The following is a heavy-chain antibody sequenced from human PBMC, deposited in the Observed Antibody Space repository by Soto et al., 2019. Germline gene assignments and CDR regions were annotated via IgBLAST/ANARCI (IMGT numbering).Heavy chain of an antibody. Sequence: GGSLRLSCAGSGFTFSSYAMSWVRQAPGKGLEWVSAISGSGGSTYYADSVKGRFTISRDNSKNTLYLQMNSLRAEDTAVYYCAKEEGLTTVVAPDYWGQGTLVTVSS. V-gene: IGHV3-23*01. CDR2: ISGSGGST. CDR1: GFTFSSYA. D-gene: IGHD4-17*01. J-gene: IGHJ4*02. CDR3: AKEEGLTTVVAPDY.